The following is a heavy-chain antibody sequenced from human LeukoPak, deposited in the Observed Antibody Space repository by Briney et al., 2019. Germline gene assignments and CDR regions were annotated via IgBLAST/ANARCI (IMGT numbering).Heavy chain of an antibody. D-gene: IGHD2-15*01. CDR3: TTGRVPKWYYFDY. J-gene: IGHJ4*02. CDR2: IKSKTDGETT. Sequence: GGSLRLSCVACGFTFSNSWMSWVRQAPGKGLEWVGRIKSKTDGETTDYAAPVKGRITISRDDSKNTLYLQMNSLKTEDTAVYYCTTGRVPKWYYFDYWGQGTLVTVST. V-gene: IGHV3-15*01. CDR1: GFTFSNSW.